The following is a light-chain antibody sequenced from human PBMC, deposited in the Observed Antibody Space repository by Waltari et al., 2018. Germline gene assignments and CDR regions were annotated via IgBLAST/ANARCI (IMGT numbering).Light chain of an antibody. Sequence: DIVMTQSPDSLAVSLGEGATINCKSSQSVLYSSNNKNYLAWYQQKPGQPPKLLIYWASTRESGVPDRFSGSGSGTDFTLTISSLQAEDVAVYYCQQYYSTRKTFGQGNKVEIK. CDR3: QQYYSTRKT. V-gene: IGKV4-1*01. CDR2: WAS. CDR1: QSVLYSSNNKNY. J-gene: IGKJ1*01.